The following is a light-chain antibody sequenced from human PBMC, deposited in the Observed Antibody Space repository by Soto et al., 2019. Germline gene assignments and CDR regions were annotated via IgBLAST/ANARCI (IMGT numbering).Light chain of an antibody. CDR2: EVS. CDR1: SNDVGGYAY. J-gene: IGLJ1*01. V-gene: IGLV2-14*01. Sequence: QSVLTQPASVSGSPGQSITISCTGTSNDVGGYAYVSWYQQYPGKAPKLVISEVSNRPSGVSHRFSGSRSGNTASLTISGLQAEDEADYHCCSYTGTYTYVFGTGTKLTVL. CDR3: CSYTGTYTYV.